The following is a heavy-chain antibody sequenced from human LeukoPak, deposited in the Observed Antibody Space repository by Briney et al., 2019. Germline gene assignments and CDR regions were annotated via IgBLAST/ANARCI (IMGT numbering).Heavy chain of an antibody. V-gene: IGHV3-72*01. CDR1: GFTFSDHY. CDR3: ARGAYGDRDFDY. CDR2: TRNKANSYTT. Sequence: GALSLSCAASGFTFSDHYMDWVRQAPGKGLEWVGRTRNKANSYTTEYAASVKGRFTISRDDSKNSLYLQMNSLKTEDTAVYYCARGAYGDRDFDYWGQGTLVTVSS. D-gene: IGHD4-17*01. J-gene: IGHJ4*02.